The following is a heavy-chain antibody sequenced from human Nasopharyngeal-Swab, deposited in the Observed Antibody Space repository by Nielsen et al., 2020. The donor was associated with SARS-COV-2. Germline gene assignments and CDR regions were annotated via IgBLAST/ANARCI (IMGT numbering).Heavy chain of an antibody. D-gene: IGHD3-3*01. CDR3: ARDVYDFWSGYPLNHYYYYGMDV. V-gene: IGHV3-21*01. Sequence: GESLKISCAASGFTFSSYSMNWVRQAPGKGLEWVSSIIGSSSYIYYADSVKGRFTISRDNAKNSLYLQMNSLRDEDTAVYYCARDVYDFWSGYPLNHYYYYGMDVWGQGTTVTVSS. J-gene: IGHJ6*02. CDR1: GFTFSSYS. CDR2: IIGSSSYI.